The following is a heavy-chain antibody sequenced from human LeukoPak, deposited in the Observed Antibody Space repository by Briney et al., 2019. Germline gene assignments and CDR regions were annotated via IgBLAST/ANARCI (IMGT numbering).Heavy chain of an antibody. CDR3: ARGYSYVFY. D-gene: IGHD5-18*01. CDR2: IKLDGSET. CDR1: GFTFSSYW. V-gene: IGHV3-7*04. Sequence: GGSLRLSCAASGFTFSSYWMSWVRQAPGKGLEWVANIKLDGSETNYGDSVKGRFTISRDNAKNSLFLQMNSLRAEDTVVYYCARGYSYVFYWGQGTLVSVSS. J-gene: IGHJ4*02.